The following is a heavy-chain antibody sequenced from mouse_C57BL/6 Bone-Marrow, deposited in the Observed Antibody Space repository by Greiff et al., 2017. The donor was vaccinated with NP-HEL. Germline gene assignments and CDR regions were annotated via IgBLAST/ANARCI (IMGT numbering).Heavy chain of an antibody. Sequence: QVQLKESGPGLVAPSQSLSITCTVSGFSLTSYAISWVRQPPGKGLERLGVIWTGGGTNYNSALKSRLSISKDNSKSQVFLKMNSLQTDDTARYYCARNPYGNYDAMDYRGQGTSVTVSS. V-gene: IGHV2-9-1*01. CDR2: IWTGGGT. CDR3: ARNPYGNYDAMDY. CDR1: GFSLTSYA. D-gene: IGHD2-1*01. J-gene: IGHJ4*01.